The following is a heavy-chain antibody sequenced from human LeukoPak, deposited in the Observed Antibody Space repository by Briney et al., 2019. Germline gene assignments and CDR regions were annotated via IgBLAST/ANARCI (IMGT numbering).Heavy chain of an antibody. J-gene: IGHJ4*02. CDR2: INPNSGGT. CDR1: GYTFTGYY. V-gene: IGHV1-2*02. CDR3: ARANALYCSSTSCLFDY. Sequence: XKXSCKASGYTFTGYYMHWVRQAPGQGLEWMAWINPNSGGTYYAQNFHDRITMTRDTSISTAYMELSRLRSDDTAIYYCARANALYCSSTSCLFDYWGQGTLVTVSS. D-gene: IGHD2-2*01.